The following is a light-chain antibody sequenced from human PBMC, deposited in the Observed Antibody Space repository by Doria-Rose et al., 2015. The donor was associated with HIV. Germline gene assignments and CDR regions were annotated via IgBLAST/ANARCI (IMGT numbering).Light chain of an antibody. J-gene: IGKJ4*01. CDR2: GAS. Sequence: SSLSASVGDRVTIICQASHDISNYLNWYQQKPGKAPKLLIYGASNLETGVPSRFSGSGSGTDFTFTISSLQPEDIATYSCQQYGNLPLTFGGGTKVEIK. V-gene: IGKV1-33*01. CDR1: HDISNY. CDR3: QQYGNLPLT.